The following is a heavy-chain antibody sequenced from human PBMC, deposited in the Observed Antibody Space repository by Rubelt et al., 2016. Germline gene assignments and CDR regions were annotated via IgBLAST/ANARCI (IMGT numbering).Heavy chain of an antibody. V-gene: IGHV1-18*01. D-gene: IGHD5-24*01. Sequence: QVQLVQSGAEVKKPGASVKVSCKASGYTFTSYGISWVRQAPGPGLEWMGWISGYTGNTNYAQKPQGRFTMTTETPTSTADMERRSLRSDDTAVYYCARRDGYNWDDAFDIWGQGTMVTVSS. J-gene: IGHJ3*02. CDR1: GYTFTSYG. CDR2: ISGYTGNT. CDR3: ARRDGYNWDDAFDI.